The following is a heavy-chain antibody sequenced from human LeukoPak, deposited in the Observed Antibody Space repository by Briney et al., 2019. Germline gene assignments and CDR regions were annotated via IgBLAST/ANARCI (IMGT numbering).Heavy chain of an antibody. V-gene: IGHV3-30-3*01. Sequence: PGGSLRLSCAASGFTFSSYAMHWVRQAPGKGLEWVAVISYDGSNKYYADSVKGRFTISRDNSKNTLYLQMNSLRAEDTAVYYCARETARRIWGQGTLVTVSS. J-gene: IGHJ4*02. D-gene: IGHD5-18*01. CDR3: ARETARRI. CDR2: ISYDGSNK. CDR1: GFTFSSYA.